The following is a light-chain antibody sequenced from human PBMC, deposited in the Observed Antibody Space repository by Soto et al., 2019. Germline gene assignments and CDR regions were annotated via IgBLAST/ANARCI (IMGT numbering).Light chain of an antibody. V-gene: IGKV3-15*01. Sequence: EIVLTQSPATLSFSPGERATLSCRASQSVSSYLAWYQQKPGQAPRLLMFRASIRATGFPARFSGSGSGTEFNITISSLQSEDSAVYYCQQYNNWPRATFGGGTKVDIK. CDR2: RAS. CDR3: QQYNNWPRAT. J-gene: IGKJ4*01. CDR1: QSVSSY.